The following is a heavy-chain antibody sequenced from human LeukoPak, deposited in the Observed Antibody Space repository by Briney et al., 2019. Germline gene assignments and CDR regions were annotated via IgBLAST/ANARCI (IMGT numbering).Heavy chain of an antibody. D-gene: IGHD2-2*02. CDR3: ARVLPDIVVVPAALLEDGLNWFDP. CDR1: GFTFSSYA. CDR2: ISWNSGSI. V-gene: IGHV3-20*04. J-gene: IGHJ5*02. Sequence: PGGSLRLSCAASGFTFSSYAMSWVRQAPGKGLEWVSGISWNSGSIGYADSVKGRFTISRDNAKNSLYLQMNSLRAEDTAVYYCARVLPDIVVVPAALLEDGLNWFDPWGQGTLVTVSS.